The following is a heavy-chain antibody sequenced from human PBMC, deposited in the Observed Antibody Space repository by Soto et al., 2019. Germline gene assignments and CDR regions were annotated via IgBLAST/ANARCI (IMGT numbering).Heavy chain of an antibody. CDR2: ISYDGSNK. CDR1: GFTFSSYG. Sequence: QVQLVESGGGVVQPGRSLRLSCAASGFTFSSYGMHWVRQAPGTGLEWVAVISYDGSNKYYADSVKGRFTISRDNSKNTLYLQMNSLRAQDTAVYYCAKDRDIVVVVAAFDDWGQGTLVTVSS. V-gene: IGHV3-30*18. CDR3: AKDRDIVVVVAAFDD. J-gene: IGHJ4*02. D-gene: IGHD2-15*01.